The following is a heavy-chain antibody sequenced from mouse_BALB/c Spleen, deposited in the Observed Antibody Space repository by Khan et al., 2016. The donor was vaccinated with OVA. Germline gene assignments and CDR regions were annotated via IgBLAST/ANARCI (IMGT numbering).Heavy chain of an antibody. CDR1: GYTFTNYG. J-gene: IGHJ4*01. D-gene: IGHD2-3*01. V-gene: IGHV9-3-1*01. Sequence: QIQLVQSGPELKKPGETVKISCKASGYTFTNYGMNWVKQAPGKALKWMGWISTYTGEPTYADDFNGRFAFTLDTSASTAYLQINNLKHEDSATYFCTRHPLDGYVLAYWGQGTSVTVSA. CDR3: TRHPLDGYVLAY. CDR2: ISTYTGEP.